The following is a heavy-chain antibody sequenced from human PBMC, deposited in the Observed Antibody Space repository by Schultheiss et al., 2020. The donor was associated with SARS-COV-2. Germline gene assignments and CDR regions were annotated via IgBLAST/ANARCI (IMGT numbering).Heavy chain of an antibody. V-gene: IGHV3-33*08. CDR2: IWYDGSNK. CDR3: TRCNGFGADY. CDR1: GFTFSSYA. J-gene: IGHJ4*02. D-gene: IGHD3-10*01. Sequence: GGSLRLSCAASGFTFSSYAMHWVRQAPGKGLEWVAVIWYDGSNKYYADSVKGRFTISRDNSKSTLYLQMNSLKTEDTAVYYYTRCNGFGADYWGQGTLVTVSS.